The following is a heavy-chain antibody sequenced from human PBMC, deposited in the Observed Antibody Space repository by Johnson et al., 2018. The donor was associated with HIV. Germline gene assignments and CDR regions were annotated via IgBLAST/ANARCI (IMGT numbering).Heavy chain of an antibody. J-gene: IGHJ3*02. D-gene: IGHD6-19*01. Sequence: QVQLVESGGGVVQPGRSLRLSCAASGFTFISYAMHWVRQAPGKGLEWVALISYDGSNKYDADSVKGRFTISRDNSKNTLYLQMNSLRAEDTAVYYCARGRDFSSGLDGGAFDIWGQGTMVSVSS. V-gene: IGHV3-30-3*01. CDR3: ARGRDFSSGLDGGAFDI. CDR1: GFTFISYA. CDR2: ISYDGSNK.